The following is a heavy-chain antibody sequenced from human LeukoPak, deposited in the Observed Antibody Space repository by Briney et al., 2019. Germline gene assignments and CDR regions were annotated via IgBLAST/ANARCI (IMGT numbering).Heavy chain of an antibody. J-gene: IGHJ6*03. Sequence: GGSLRLSCAASGFTFSSYWMSWVRQAPGKGLEWVANIKQDGGEKYYVDSVKGRFTISRDNAKNSLYLQMNSLRAEDTAVYYCARCRLAYSSSPYYYMDVWGKGTTVTVSS. CDR1: GFTFSSYW. D-gene: IGHD6-13*01. CDR3: ARCRLAYSSSPYYYMDV. V-gene: IGHV3-7*01. CDR2: IKQDGGEK.